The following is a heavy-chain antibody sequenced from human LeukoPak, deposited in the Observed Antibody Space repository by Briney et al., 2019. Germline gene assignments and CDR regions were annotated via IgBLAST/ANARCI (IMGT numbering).Heavy chain of an antibody. D-gene: IGHD2-8*01. CDR3: ARIEKWVYYFDY. CDR2: IYYSGST. CDR1: GGSISSSNYY. V-gene: IGHV4-39*01. J-gene: IGHJ4*02. Sequence: SETLSLTCTVSGGSISSSNYYWGWIRQPPGKGLEWIGSIYYSGSTYYNPSLKSRVTMSVDTSKNQFSLKLSSVTAADTAVYYCARIEKWVYYFDYWGQGTLVTASS.